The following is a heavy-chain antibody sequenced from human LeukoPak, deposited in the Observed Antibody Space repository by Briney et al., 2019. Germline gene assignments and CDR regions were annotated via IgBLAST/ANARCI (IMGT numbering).Heavy chain of an antibody. Sequence: GGSLRLSCAASGFIFSSYCMTWVRQAPGKGLEWVAEIIQDGGATYYVDSVKGRFTISRDNDKRSTYLQMNSLRAEDTAMYYCATSDFYHSGRGGVSPSDHWGRGTLVTVSS. D-gene: IGHD3-10*01. V-gene: IGHV3-7*01. J-gene: IGHJ4*02. CDR1: GFIFSSYC. CDR3: ATSDFYHSGRGGVSPSDH. CDR2: IIQDGGAT.